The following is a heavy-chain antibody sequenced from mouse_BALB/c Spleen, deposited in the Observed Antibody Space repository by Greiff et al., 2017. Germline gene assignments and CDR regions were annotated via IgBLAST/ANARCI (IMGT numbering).Heavy chain of an antibody. CDR3: ARFGYYLYAMDY. CDR2: IYPGSGST. J-gene: IGHJ4*01. Sequence: QVQLKQSGAELVKPGTSVKLSCKASGYNFTSYWINWVKLRPGQGLEWIGDIYPGSGSTNYNEKFKSKATLTVDTSSSTAYMQLSSLASEDSALYYCARFGYYLYAMDYWGQGTSVTVSS. V-gene: IGHV1-55*01. D-gene: IGHD2-3*01. CDR1: GYNFTSYW.